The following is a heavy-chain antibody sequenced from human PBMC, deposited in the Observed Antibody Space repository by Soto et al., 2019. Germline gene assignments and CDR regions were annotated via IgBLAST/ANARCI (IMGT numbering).Heavy chain of an antibody. CDR1: GFSFTNYA. J-gene: IGHJ5*02. V-gene: IGHV3-23*01. Sequence: EVQLLEAGGGLAQPGGSLRLSCAGSGFSFTNYAMMWVRQAPGKGLESVSGIYGNGAGISYADSVKGRFTIYGDNPRNTVFVQMDDLRVGDTAVYWCAKDPVYGDGVWLAESWGEGTLVTVSP. CDR2: IYGNGAGI. CDR3: AKDPVYGDGVWLAES. D-gene: IGHD4-17*01.